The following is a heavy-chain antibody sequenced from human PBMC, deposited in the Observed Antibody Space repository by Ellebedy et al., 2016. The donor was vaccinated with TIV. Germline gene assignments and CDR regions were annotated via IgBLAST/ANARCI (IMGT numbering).Heavy chain of an antibody. J-gene: IGHJ3*02. D-gene: IGHD5-24*01. Sequence: GESLKISCAASGFAFSSTWMHWVRQAPGKGLEWVAVIWYDGSNKYYADSVKGRFTISRDNSKNTLYLQMNSLRAEDTAVYYCARQGVGMGDAFDIWGQGTMVTVSS. CDR1: GFAFSSTW. CDR2: IWYDGSNK. CDR3: ARQGVGMGDAFDI. V-gene: IGHV3-33*08.